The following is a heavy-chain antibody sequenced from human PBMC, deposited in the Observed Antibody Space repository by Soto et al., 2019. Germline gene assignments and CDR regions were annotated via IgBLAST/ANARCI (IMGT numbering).Heavy chain of an antibody. V-gene: IGHV1-3*01. CDR2: INAGNGNT. CDR3: ARDLYDILTGYQFYYYYGMDV. J-gene: IGHJ6*02. CDR1: GYTFTSYA. Sequence: ASVKVSCKASGYTFTSYAMHWVRQAPGQRLEWMGWINAGNGNTKYSQKFQGRVTITRDTSASTAYMELSSLRSEDTAVYYCARDLYDILTGYQFYYYYGMDVWGQGTTVTVSS. D-gene: IGHD3-9*01.